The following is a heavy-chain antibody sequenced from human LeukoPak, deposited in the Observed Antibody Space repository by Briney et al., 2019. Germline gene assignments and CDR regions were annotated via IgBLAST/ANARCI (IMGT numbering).Heavy chain of an antibody. Sequence: PSETLSLTCTVSGGSISSSSYYWGWIRQPPGKGLEWIGSIYYSGSTYYNPSLKSRVTISVDTSKNQFSLKLSSVTAADTAVYYCARGLRSGDSSGYYSSRYSNYYYYMDVWGKGTTVTISS. CDR3: ARGLRSGDSSGYYSSRYSNYYYYMDV. J-gene: IGHJ6*03. CDR1: GGSISSSSYY. V-gene: IGHV4-39*07. D-gene: IGHD3-22*01. CDR2: IYYSGST.